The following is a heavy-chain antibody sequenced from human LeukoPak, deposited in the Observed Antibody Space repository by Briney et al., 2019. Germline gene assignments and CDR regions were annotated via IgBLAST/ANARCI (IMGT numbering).Heavy chain of an antibody. J-gene: IGHJ6*02. CDR3: ARDQRVYYYDSSGPEYYYYYYGMDV. V-gene: IGHV4-59*01. Sequence: SETLSLTCSVSGGSITTYYWSWIRQPPGKGLEWIGYIYYSGSTNYNPSLKSRVTISVDTSKNQFSLKLSSVTAADTAVYYCARDQRVYYYDSSGPEYYYYYYGMDVWGQGTTVTVSS. CDR1: GGSITTYY. CDR2: IYYSGST. D-gene: IGHD3-22*01.